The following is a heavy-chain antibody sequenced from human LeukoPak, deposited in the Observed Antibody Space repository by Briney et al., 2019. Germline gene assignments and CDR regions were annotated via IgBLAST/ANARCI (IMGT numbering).Heavy chain of an antibody. CDR2: FDPEDGET. V-gene: IGHV1-24*01. J-gene: IGHJ4*02. CDR3: ASVDFLLWFGGHFDY. CDR1: GYTLTELS. Sequence: ASVKVSRKVSGYTLTELSMHWVRQAPGKGLEWKGGFDPEDGETIYAQKFQGRVTMTEDTSTDTAYMELSSLRSEDTAVYYCASVDFLLWFGGHFDYWGQGTLVTVSS. D-gene: IGHD3-10*01.